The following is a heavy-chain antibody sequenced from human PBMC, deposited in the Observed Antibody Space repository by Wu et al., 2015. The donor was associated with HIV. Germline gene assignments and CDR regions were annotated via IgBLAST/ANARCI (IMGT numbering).Heavy chain of an antibody. CDR3: ARSHSPRVPVDY. CDR1: GYTFTSYY. J-gene: IGHJ4*02. V-gene: IGHV1-46*03. CDR2: INPRSGSI. D-gene: IGHD2-15*01. Sequence: QVQLVQSGAEVKKPGASVKVSCKASGYTFTSYYVHWVRQAPGQGLEWMGIINPRSGSIDYVQKFQGRVSMTRDTSTSTVYMELSSLRSEDTAVYYCARSHSPRVPVDYWGQGTLVTVSS.